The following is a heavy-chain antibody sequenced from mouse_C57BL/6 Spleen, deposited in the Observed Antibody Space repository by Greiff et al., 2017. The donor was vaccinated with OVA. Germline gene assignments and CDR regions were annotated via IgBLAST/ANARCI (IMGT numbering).Heavy chain of an antibody. CDR1: GYAFSSYW. CDR3: ARGQLRLTFDY. V-gene: IGHV1-80*01. CDR2: IYPGDGDT. D-gene: IGHD3-2*02. Sequence: QVQLQQSGAELVKPGASVKISCKASGYAFSSYWMNWVKQRPGKGLEWIGQIYPGDGDTNYNGKFKGKATLTADKSSSTAYMQLSSLTSEDSAVYFCARGQLRLTFDYWGQGTTLTVSS. J-gene: IGHJ2*01.